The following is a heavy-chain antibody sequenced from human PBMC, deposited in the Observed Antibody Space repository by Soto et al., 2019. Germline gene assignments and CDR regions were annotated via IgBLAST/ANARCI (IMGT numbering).Heavy chain of an antibody. J-gene: IGHJ1*01. D-gene: IGHD6-13*01. CDR1: GGSISSGDYY. CDR2: IYYSGST. Sequence: LSLTCTVSGGSISSGDYYWSWIRQPPGKGLEWIGYIYYSGSTYYNPSLKSRVTISVDTSKNQFSLKLSSVTAADTAVYYCARSVYSRHTPGYFQHWGQGTLVTVSS. V-gene: IGHV4-30-4*01. CDR3: ARSVYSRHTPGYFQH.